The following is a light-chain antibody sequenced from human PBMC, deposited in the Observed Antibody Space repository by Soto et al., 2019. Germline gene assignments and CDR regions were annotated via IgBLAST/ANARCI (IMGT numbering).Light chain of an antibody. Sequence: LTQPPSVSVAPGQTARIACGGNNIGTKSVHWYQQKPGQAPVLVVYDDSDRPSGIPERFSGSNSGNTATLTISRVEAGDEAAYSCQVWDNGSDHRGVFGTGTKLTVL. J-gene: IGLJ1*01. CDR1: NIGTKS. V-gene: IGLV3-21*02. CDR3: QVWDNGSDHRGV. CDR2: DDS.